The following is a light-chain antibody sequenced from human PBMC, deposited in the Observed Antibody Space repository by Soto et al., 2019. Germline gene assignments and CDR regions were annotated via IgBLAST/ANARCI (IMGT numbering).Light chain of an antibody. CDR3: KRYDTPPRT. CDR1: QSVSSNY. CDR2: GAS. V-gene: IGKV3-20*01. J-gene: IGKJ1*01. Sequence: EIVLTQSPGTLSLSPGERATLSCRASQSVSSNYLAWYQQKRGQAPRLLIYGASSRATGIPTRFSGSGSGTDFTLTISSLEPEDFAVYYCKRYDTPPRTFGQGTKVEI.